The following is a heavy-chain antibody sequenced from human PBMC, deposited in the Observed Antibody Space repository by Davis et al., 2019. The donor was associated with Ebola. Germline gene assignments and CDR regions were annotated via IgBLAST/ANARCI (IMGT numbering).Heavy chain of an antibody. Sequence: AASVKVSCKASGGTFSSYAISWVRQAPGQRLEWMGWINGANGYTQYSQKFQGRATITRDTSASTAYMELSSLRSEDTAVYYCARDDWNQNWFDPWGQGTLVTVSS. D-gene: IGHD1-1*01. V-gene: IGHV1-3*01. J-gene: IGHJ5*02. CDR2: INGANGYT. CDR3: ARDDWNQNWFDP. CDR1: GGTFSSYA.